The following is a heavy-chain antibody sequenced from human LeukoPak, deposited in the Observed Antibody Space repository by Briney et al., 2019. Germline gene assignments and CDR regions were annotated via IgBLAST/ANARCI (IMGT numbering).Heavy chain of an antibody. Sequence: SETLSLTCTVSGGSISSHYWSWIRQPPGKGLEWIGYIYYSGSTYYNPSLKSRVTISVDTSKNQFSLKLSSVTAADTAVYYCARLLGWEQGNRVDYWGQGTLVTVSS. CDR2: IYYSGST. D-gene: IGHD1-26*01. CDR3: ARLLGWEQGNRVDY. CDR1: GGSISSHY. V-gene: IGHV4-59*04. J-gene: IGHJ4*02.